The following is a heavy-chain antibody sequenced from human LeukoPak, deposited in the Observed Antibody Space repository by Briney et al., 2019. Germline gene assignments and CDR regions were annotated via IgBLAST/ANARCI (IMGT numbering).Heavy chain of an antibody. Sequence: PGGSLRLSCAASGFTFTNYDMQWVRQAPGKGLEWVAIIWFDGDNKYYGDSVKGRFTISRDNSKNMLYLQMNSLRVEDTALYYCARTLPYNSGWAPDYWGQGTLVTVSS. J-gene: IGHJ4*02. CDR1: GFTFTNYD. CDR3: ARTLPYNSGWAPDY. CDR2: IWFDGDNK. V-gene: IGHV3-33*01. D-gene: IGHD6-19*01.